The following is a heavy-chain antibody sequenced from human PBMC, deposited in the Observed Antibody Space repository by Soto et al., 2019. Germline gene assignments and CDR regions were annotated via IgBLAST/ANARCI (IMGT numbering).Heavy chain of an antibody. CDR3: VSGSFPNWFDP. D-gene: IGHD3-10*01. J-gene: IGHJ5*02. Sequence: QITLKESGPTLVKPTQTPTLTCTFSGFSFSTTGVGVGWIRQPPGQALEWLALIYWDDDKRYRPSLRDRLSITKDTSKKEVIPTMTNMDPVDTATYYCVSGSFPNWFDPWGQGTQVTVSS. CDR1: GFSFSTTGVG. V-gene: IGHV2-5*02. CDR2: IYWDDDK.